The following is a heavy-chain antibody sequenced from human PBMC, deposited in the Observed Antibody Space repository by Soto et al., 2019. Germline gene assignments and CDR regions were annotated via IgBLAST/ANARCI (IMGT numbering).Heavy chain of an antibody. CDR1: GESISSGGYY. J-gene: IGHJ4*02. CDR3: ARASSSSSAADY. V-gene: IGHV4-31*03. D-gene: IGHD6-6*01. Sequence: QVQLLESGPGLVKASQTLSLICSVSGESISSGGYYWSWIRHHPGKGLEWIGYIYDSESAYYNPSLKSRVTISMDTSKNHFAMKLSSVTAADTAVYYCARASSSSSAADYWGQGTLITVSS. CDR2: IYDSESA.